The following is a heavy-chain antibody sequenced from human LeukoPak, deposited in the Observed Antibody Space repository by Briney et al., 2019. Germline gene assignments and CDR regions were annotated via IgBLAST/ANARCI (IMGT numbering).Heavy chain of an antibody. D-gene: IGHD3-9*01. CDR2: IYYSGST. J-gene: IGHJ4*02. V-gene: IGHV4-39*07. CDR3: ARTYYGILIGYDY. Sequence: SETLSLTCTVSGGSISSSSYYWGWIRQPPGKGLEWIGSIYYSGSTYYNPSLKSRVTISVDTSKNQFSLKLSSVTAADTAVYYCARTYYGILIGYDYWGQGTLVTVSS. CDR1: GGSISSSSYY.